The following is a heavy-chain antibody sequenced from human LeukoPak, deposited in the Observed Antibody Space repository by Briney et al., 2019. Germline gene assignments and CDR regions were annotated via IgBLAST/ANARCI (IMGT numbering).Heavy chain of an antibody. J-gene: IGHJ6*03. D-gene: IGHD6-13*01. CDR3: AREGSSSWYPPSYYYYYYTDV. CDR1: GFTFSSYG. Sequence: PGGSLRLSCAASGFTFSSYGMHWVRQASGKGLEWVSGINWNGGSTGYADSVKGRFTISRDNAKNSLYLQMNSLRAEDTALYYCAREGSSSWYPPSYYYYYYTDVWGKGTTVTVSS. V-gene: IGHV3-20*04. CDR2: INWNGGST.